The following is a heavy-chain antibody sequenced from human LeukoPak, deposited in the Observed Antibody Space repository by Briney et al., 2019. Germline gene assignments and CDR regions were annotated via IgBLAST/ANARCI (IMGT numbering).Heavy chain of an antibody. CDR1: GYSISSGYY. CDR3: ASYYTDV. Sequence: SETLSLTCTVSGYSISSGYYWGWIRQPPGKGLEWIGSIYHSGSTYYNPSLKSRVTISVDTSKNQFSLKLSSVTAADTAVYYCASYYTDVWGKGTTVTVSS. J-gene: IGHJ6*03. CDR2: IYHSGST. V-gene: IGHV4-38-2*02.